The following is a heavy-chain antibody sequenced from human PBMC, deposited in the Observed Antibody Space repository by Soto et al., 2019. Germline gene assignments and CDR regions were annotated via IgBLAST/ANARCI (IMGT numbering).Heavy chain of an antibody. CDR2: IYYSGST. V-gene: IGHV4-59*01. CDR3: ARDGGTYGMDV. Sequence: SETLSLTCTVSGGSISSYYWNWIRQPPGKGLEWIGYIYYSGSTNYNPSLKSRVTISVDTSKNQFSLKLSSVTAADTAVYYCARDGGTYGMDVWGQGTKVTVSS. CDR1: GGSISSYY. J-gene: IGHJ6*02. D-gene: IGHD3-16*01.